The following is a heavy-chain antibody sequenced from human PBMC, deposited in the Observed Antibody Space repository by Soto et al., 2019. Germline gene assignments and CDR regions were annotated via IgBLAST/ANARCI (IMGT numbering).Heavy chain of an antibody. CDR3: ARDFYCGGGSCYGHHRHNYSGRDV. Sequence: ASVKVSCKASGYTFTSYAMHWVRQAPGQRLEWMGWINAGNGNTKYSQKFQGRVTITADESTSTAYMELSSLRSEDTAVYYCARDFYCGGGSCYGHHRHNYSGRDVGGQGTRVTVPS. CDR1: GYTFTSYA. J-gene: IGHJ6*02. V-gene: IGHV1-3*01. D-gene: IGHD2-15*01. CDR2: INAGNGNT.